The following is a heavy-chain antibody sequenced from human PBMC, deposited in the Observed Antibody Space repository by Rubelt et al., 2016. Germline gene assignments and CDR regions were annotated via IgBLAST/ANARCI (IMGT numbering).Heavy chain of an antibody. Sequence: GQGLEWVSSISGTGDDSYYADSVRGRLTISRDNSKSTLYLQMNSLRAEDTAVYYCARDRQIFGVVIPYPYYYGMDVWGQGTTVTVSS. J-gene: IGHJ6*02. CDR2: ISGTGDDS. V-gene: IGHV3-23*01. D-gene: IGHD3-3*01. CDR3: ARDRQIFGVVIPYPYYYGMDV.